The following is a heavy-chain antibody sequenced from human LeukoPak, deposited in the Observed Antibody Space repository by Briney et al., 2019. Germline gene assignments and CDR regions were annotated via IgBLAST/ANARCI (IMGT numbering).Heavy chain of an antibody. CDR1: GFTFSSYW. CDR2: IKQDGSEK. V-gene: IGHV3-7*01. Sequence: GGSLRLSCAASGFTFSSYWMSWVRQAPGKGLEWVANIKQDGSEKYYVDSVKGRFTISRDNAKDSLYLQMNSLRAEDAAVYYCARVKRWLQKKWSYYYYYYMDVWGKGTTVTISS. J-gene: IGHJ6*03. D-gene: IGHD5-24*01. CDR3: ARVKRWLQKKWSYYYYYYMDV.